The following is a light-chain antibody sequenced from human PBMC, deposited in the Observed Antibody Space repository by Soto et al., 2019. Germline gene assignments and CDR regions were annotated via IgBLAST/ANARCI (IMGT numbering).Light chain of an antibody. CDR1: SSDVGGHNY. CDR3: SSYADSSTVV. CDR2: NVD. V-gene: IGLV2-14*03. Sequence: QSALTQVASVSASPGQSITISCTGTSSDVGGHNYVSWYHQHPGNAPILMIYNVDYRPSGASNRFADSKSGNTASLTISGLQSDDEAYYYCSSYADSSTVVFGGGTKLTVL. J-gene: IGLJ2*01.